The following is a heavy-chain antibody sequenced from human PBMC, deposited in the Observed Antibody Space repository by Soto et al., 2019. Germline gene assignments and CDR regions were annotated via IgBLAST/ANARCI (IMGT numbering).Heavy chain of an antibody. J-gene: IGHJ4*02. CDR2: IWYDGSNK. CDR1: GFTFSSYD. CDR3: ARGGDRLGELPPYFDY. V-gene: IGHV3-33*01. Sequence: GGSLRLSCAASGFTFSSYDMHWVRQAPGKGLEWVAVIWYDGSNKYYADSVKGRFTISRDNSKNTLYLQMNSLRAEDTAVYYCARGGDRLGELPPYFDYWGQGTLVTVSS. D-gene: IGHD3-10*01.